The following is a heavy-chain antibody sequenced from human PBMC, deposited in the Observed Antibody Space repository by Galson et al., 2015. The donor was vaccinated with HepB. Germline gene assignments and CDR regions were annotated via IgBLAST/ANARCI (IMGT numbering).Heavy chain of an antibody. J-gene: IGHJ4*02. CDR3: ARVLSTSWASGFDY. Sequence: SLRLSCAGSEFIFSDFTMNWVRQAPGKGLEWVSSISSSGYYTDYADSVKGRFTISRDNANNSLFLQMNSLSADDTAVYYCARVLSTSWASGFDYWGQGTLVTVS. CDR1: EFIFSDFT. CDR2: ISSSGYYT. V-gene: IGHV3-21*01. D-gene: IGHD2-2*01.